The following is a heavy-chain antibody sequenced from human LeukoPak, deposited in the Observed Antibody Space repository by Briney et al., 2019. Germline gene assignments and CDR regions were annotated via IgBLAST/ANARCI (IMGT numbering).Heavy chain of an antibody. J-gene: IGHJ3*02. CDR2: MNPNSSNT. D-gene: IGHD5-24*01. Sequence: ASVKVSCKASGYTFTSYDINWVRQATGQGLEWMGWMNPNSSNTGYAQKFQGRVTMTRNTSISTAYMELSSLGSEDTAVYYCARAPQRVERSRAAYAFGIWGQGTMVTVSS. V-gene: IGHV1-8*01. CDR3: ARAPQRVERSRAAYAFGI. CDR1: GYTFTSYD.